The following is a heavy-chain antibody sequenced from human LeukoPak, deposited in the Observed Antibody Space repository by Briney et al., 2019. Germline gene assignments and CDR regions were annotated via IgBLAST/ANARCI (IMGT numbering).Heavy chain of an antibody. V-gene: IGHV1-69*13. D-gene: IGHD3-10*01. CDR2: IIPIFGTA. J-gene: IGHJ6*02. CDR1: GGTFSSYA. Sequence: ASVKVSCKASGGTFSSYAIRWVRQAPGQGLEWMGGIIPIFGTANYAQKFQGRVTITADESTSTAYMELSSLRSEDTAVYYCARGRMVRGVPFNYYYYGMDVWGQGTTVTVSS. CDR3: ARGRMVRGVPFNYYYYGMDV.